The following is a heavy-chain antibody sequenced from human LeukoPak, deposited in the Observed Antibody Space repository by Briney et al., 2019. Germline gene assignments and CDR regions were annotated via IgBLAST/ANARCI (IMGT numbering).Heavy chain of an antibody. V-gene: IGHV1-8*03. CDR3: ARGVRYCTNGVCYHFDY. J-gene: IGHJ4*02. CDR2: MNPNSGNT. Sequence: ASVKVSCKASGYTFTSYDISWVRQATGQGLEWMGWMNPNSGNTGYAQKFQGRVTITRNTSISTAYMELSSLRSEDTAVYYCARGVRYCTNGVCYHFDYWGQGTLVTVSS. D-gene: IGHD2-8*01. CDR1: GYTFTSYD.